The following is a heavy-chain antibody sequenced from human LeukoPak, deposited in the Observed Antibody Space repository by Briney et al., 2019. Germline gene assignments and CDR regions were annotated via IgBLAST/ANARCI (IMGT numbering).Heavy chain of an antibody. CDR2: ISGGGDGT. J-gene: IGHJ3*02. CDR1: GFTFSSYA. CDR3: AKDQKTLDAFDI. Sequence: GGSLRLSCAASGFTFSSYAMGWVRQAPGKGLEWVSSISGGGDGTFFADSVKGRFTISRDNSKNTLYLQMNSLRAEDTAVYYCAKDQKTLDAFDIGGQGTMVTVSS. V-gene: IGHV3-23*01.